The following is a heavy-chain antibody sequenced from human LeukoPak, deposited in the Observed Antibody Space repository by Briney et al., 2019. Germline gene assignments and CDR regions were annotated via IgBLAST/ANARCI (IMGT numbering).Heavy chain of an antibody. V-gene: IGHV1-2*02. CDR3: ARDPTYCSSTSCPYYYYYMDV. CDR1: GYTFTGYY. Sequence: ASVKVSCKASGYTFTGYYMHWVRQAPGQGLEWMGWINPNSGGTNYAQKFQGRVTMTRDTSISTAYMELSRLRSDDTAVYYCARDPTYCSSTSCPYYYYYMDVWGKGTTVTVSS. CDR2: INPNSGGT. D-gene: IGHD2-2*01. J-gene: IGHJ6*03.